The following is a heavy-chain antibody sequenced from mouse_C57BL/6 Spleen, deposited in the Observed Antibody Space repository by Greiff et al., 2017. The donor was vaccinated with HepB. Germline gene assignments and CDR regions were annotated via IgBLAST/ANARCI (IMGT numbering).Heavy chain of an antibody. D-gene: IGHD2-12*01. CDR2: ISDGGSYT. Sequence: EVHLVESGGGLVKPGGSLKLSCAASGFTFSSYAMSWVRQTPEKRLEWVATISDGGSYTYYPDNVKGRFTISRDNAKNNLYLQRSHLKSEDTAMYYCAREGYSHFDYWGQGTTLTVSS. CDR1: GFTFSSYA. V-gene: IGHV5-4*01. CDR3: AREGYSHFDY. J-gene: IGHJ2*01.